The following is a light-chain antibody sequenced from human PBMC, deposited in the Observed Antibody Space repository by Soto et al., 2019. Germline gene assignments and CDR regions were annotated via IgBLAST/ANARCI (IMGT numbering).Light chain of an antibody. J-gene: IGLJ2*01. V-gene: IGLV2-11*01. CDR1: SSDVGGYNY. CDR2: DVS. CDR3: CSYAGSYTFAV. Sequence: QSVLTQPRSVSGSPGQSVTISCTGTSSDVGGYNYVSWYQQHPGKAPKLMIYDVSKRPSGVPDRFSGSKSGNTASLTISGLQAEDEADYHCCSYAGSYTFAVFGGGTQLTVL.